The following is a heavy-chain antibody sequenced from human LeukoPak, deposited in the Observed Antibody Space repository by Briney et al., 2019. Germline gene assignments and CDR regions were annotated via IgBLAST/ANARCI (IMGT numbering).Heavy chain of an antibody. Sequence: GGSLRLSCAVSGFTFDDYAMHWVRHAPGKGLEWVSGISWNSGSIGYADSVKGRFTISRDNAKNSLYLQMNSLRAEDTALYYCARRGEGPLYYYYGMDVWGQGTTVTVSS. CDR3: ARRGEGPLYYYYGMDV. D-gene: IGHD3-16*01. CDR1: GFTFDDYA. V-gene: IGHV3-9*01. CDR2: ISWNSGSI. J-gene: IGHJ6*02.